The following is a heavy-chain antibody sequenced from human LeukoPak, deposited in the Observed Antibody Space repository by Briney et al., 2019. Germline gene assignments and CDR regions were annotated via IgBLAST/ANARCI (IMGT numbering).Heavy chain of an antibody. Sequence: SETLSLTCTVSGVSISTSTYYWAWIRQPPGKGLEWIGSMFYRGSTYYNPSLKSRVTISVDTSKNQFSLKLSSVTAPDTAIFYCARQGGWGGAASLIEYWGQGTLVTVSS. D-gene: IGHD1-26*01. CDR2: MFYRGST. J-gene: IGHJ4*02. CDR1: GVSISTSTYY. V-gene: IGHV4-39*01. CDR3: ARQGGWGGAASLIEY.